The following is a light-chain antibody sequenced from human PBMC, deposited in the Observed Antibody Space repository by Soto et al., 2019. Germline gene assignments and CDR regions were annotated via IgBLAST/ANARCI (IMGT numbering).Light chain of an antibody. V-gene: IGKV3-20*01. CDR3: QQYGSSPLT. J-gene: IGKJ3*01. CDR2: DTS. CDR1: QSISNRY. Sequence: EMVLTQSPGTLSLSPGERATLSCRASQSISNRYLAWYQQKLGQAPRLLIYDTSSRATGIPDRFSGSGSGTDFTLTISRLEPEDFAVYYCQQYGSSPLTFGPGTKVDI.